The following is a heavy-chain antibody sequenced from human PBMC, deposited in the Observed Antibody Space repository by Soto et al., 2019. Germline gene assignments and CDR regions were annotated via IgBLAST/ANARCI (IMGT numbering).Heavy chain of an antibody. J-gene: IGHJ4*02. CDR2: ISAYNGNT. Sequence: ASVKVSCKASGFTFTSYAITWVRQAPGQGLEWMGWISAYNGNTNYAQKLQGRVTMTTDTSTSTAYMELRSLRSDDTAVYYCARDSNYGDLDYWGQGTLVTVSS. V-gene: IGHV1-18*01. CDR1: GFTFTSYA. D-gene: IGHD4-17*01. CDR3: ARDSNYGDLDY.